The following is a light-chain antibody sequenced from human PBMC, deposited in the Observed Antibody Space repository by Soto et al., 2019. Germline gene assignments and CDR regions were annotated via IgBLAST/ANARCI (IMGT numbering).Light chain of an antibody. V-gene: IGKV3-20*01. CDR3: QQYDSSPPT. CDR1: QSVTTNY. J-gene: IGKJ1*01. CDR2: GAS. Sequence: EIVLTQSPGTLSLSPGDRATLSCRASQSVTTNYLAWYQRKPGQAPRLLIYGASNRATDIPARFSGGGSGTDFTLTITRLEPEDFAVYYYQQYDSSPPTFGQGTKVEI.